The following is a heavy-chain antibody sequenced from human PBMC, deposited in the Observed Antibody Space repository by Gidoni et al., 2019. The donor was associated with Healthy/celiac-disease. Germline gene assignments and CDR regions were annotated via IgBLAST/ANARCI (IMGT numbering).Heavy chain of an antibody. V-gene: IGHV4-59*01. CDR3: AAMISPDDAFDI. J-gene: IGHJ3*02. CDR1: GCSISRYY. Sequence: QVQLQESDPGLVKPSETLSLTCTVSGCSISRYYWSWIRQPPGKGLEWIGYIYYSGSTNYNPSLKSRVTISVDTSKNQFSLKLSSGTAADTAVYYCAAMISPDDAFDIWGQGTMVTVSS. CDR2: IYYSGST. D-gene: IGHD3-22*01.